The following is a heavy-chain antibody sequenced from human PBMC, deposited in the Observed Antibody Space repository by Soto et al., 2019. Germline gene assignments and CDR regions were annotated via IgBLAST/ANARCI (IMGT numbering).Heavy chain of an antibody. Sequence: PGGSLRLSCAASGFTFSNYWMHWVRQAPGKGLEWVSRIRSDETNKSYVDSVKGRFTISRDNSKNTLYLQMNSLRAEDTAVYYCAKDRSVLLWFGELPSTWGQGTLVTVSS. CDR3: AKDRSVLLWFGELPST. CDR2: IRSDETNK. V-gene: IGHV3-74*01. J-gene: IGHJ5*02. D-gene: IGHD3-10*01. CDR1: GFTFSNYW.